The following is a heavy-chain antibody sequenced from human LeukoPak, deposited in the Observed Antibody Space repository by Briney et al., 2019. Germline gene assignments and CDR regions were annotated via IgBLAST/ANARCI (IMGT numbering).Heavy chain of an antibody. CDR3: ARVRKAPPYYYYMDV. Sequence: ALVKVSCKASGYTFTGYYMHWVRQAPGQGLEWMGWINPNSGGTNYAQKFQGRVTMTRDTSISTAYMELSRLRSDDTAVYYCARVRKAPPYYYYMDVWGKGTTVTISS. V-gene: IGHV1-2*02. J-gene: IGHJ6*03. CDR1: GYTFTGYY. CDR2: INPNSGGT.